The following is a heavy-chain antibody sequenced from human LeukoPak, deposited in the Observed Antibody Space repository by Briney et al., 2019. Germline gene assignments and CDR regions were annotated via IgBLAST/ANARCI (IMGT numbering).Heavy chain of an antibody. CDR3: ARVLHYDSSGYYYYYYYYMDV. CDR1: GYTFTGYY. D-gene: IGHD3-22*01. CDR2: IIPIFGTA. J-gene: IGHJ6*03. Sequence: SVKVSCKASGYTFTGYYMHWVRQAPGQGLEWMGGIIPIFGTANYAQKFQGRVTITADESTSTAYMELSSLRSEDTAVYYCARVLHYDSSGYYYYYYYYMDVWGKGTTVTVSS. V-gene: IGHV1-69*13.